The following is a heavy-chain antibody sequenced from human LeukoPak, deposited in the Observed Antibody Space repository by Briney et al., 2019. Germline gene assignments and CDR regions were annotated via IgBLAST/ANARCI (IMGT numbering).Heavy chain of an antibody. J-gene: IGHJ3*02. D-gene: IGHD1-26*01. CDR3: ARRGIVGGAFDT. V-gene: IGHV4-39*01. CDR1: GGSISSSSYY. Sequence: SSETLSLTCTVSGGSISSSSYYWGWIRQPPGKGLEWIGSIYYSGSTYYNPSLKSRVTISVDTSKNQFSLKLSSVTAADTAVYYCARRGIVGGAFDTWGQGTMVTVSS. CDR2: IYYSGST.